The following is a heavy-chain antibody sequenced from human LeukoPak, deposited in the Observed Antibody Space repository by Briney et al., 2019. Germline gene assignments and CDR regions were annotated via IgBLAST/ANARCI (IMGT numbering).Heavy chain of an antibody. V-gene: IGHV3-48*02. CDR1: GFTFSNYA. D-gene: IGHD6-13*01. Sequence: PGGSLKLSCAASGFTFSNYAMSWVRQAPGKGLEWVSYIGSRSRTTYYADSVKGRFTISRDNAKNSLYLQMNSLRDEDTAVYYCARGFGSNFDIWGQGTMVTVSS. CDR3: ARGFGSNFDI. J-gene: IGHJ3*02. CDR2: IGSRSRTT.